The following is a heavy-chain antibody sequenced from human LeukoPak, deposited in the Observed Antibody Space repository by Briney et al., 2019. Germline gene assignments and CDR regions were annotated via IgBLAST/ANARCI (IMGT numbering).Heavy chain of an antibody. CDR2: INRDGSGQ. J-gene: IGHJ3*02. D-gene: IGHD3-22*01. CDR1: GFIFSSYW. CDR3: ARDNGYYSDSRDAFDI. V-gene: IGHV3-7*01. Sequence: GGSLRLSCAASGFIFSSYWMTWVRQAPGKGLEWVANINRDGSGQDYADSVKGRFTISRDNARNSLSLQMNSLRVEDTAVYFCARDNGYYSDSRDAFDIWGQGTMVTVSS.